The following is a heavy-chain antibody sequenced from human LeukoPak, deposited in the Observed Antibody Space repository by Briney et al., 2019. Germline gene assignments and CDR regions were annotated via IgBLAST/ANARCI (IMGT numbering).Heavy chain of an antibody. CDR3: STLGCSYGAA. CDR1: GFTFSNAW. V-gene: IGHV3-15*01. J-gene: IGHJ5*02. CDR2: IKSKTDGGTT. Sequence: GGSLRLSCAVSGFTFSNAWMSWVRQAPGKGLEWVGRIKSKTDGGTTDYAAPVKGRFIISRDDSTNTLYLQMNSLKTEDTAVYYCSTLGCSYGAAWGQGTLVTVSS. D-gene: IGHD4/OR15-4a*01.